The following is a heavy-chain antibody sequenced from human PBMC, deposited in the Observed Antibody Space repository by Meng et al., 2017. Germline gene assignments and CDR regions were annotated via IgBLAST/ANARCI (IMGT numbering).Heavy chain of an antibody. J-gene: IGHJ4*02. CDR2: LNPNSGGT. V-gene: IGHV1-2*02. CDR3: ARDLGGSGSYYPRRFDY. CDR1: GYTFTGYY. Sequence: ASVKVSCTASGYTFTGYYMHWVRQAPGQGLEWMGWLNPNSGGTNYAQKFQGRVTMTRDTSISTAYMELSRLRSDDTAVYYRARDLGGSGSYYPRRFDYWGQGTLVTVSS. D-gene: IGHD3-10*01.